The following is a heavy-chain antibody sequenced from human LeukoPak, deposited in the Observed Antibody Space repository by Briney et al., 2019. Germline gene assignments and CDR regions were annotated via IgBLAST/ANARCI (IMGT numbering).Heavy chain of an antibody. CDR1: GGSISSGGYY. Sequence: SETLSLTCTVSGGSISSGGYYWSWIRQHPGKGLEWIGYIYYSGSTYYNPSLKSRVTISVDTSKNQFSLKLSSVTAADTAVYYCARTGLYYDSSGPKDYYYYGMDVWGQGTTVTVSS. CDR3: ARTGLYYDSSGPKDYYYYGMDV. V-gene: IGHV4-31*03. CDR2: IYYSGST. D-gene: IGHD3-22*01. J-gene: IGHJ6*02.